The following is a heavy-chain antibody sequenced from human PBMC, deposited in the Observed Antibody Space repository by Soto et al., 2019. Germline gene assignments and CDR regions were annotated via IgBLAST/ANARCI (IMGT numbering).Heavy chain of an antibody. D-gene: IGHD2-21*02. CDR1: GLTFGNYA. Sequence: EVQLWESGGGLVQPGGSVRLSCAASGLTFGNYAMSWVRQAPGKGLEWVSAISGDSGRTYYADSVKGRFTISRDNSKNTLYLQMNTLRAEDTAVYYCAVTPNCGRDCSAASYWYFDIWGRGTLVTVSS. V-gene: IGHV3-23*01. CDR3: AVTPNCGRDCSAASYWYFDI. CDR2: ISGDSGRT. J-gene: IGHJ2*01.